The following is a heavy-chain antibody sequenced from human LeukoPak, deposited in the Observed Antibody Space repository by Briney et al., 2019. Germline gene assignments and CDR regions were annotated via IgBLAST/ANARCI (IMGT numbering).Heavy chain of an antibody. V-gene: IGHV1-2*02. CDR2: INPNSGGT. D-gene: IGHD3-16*01. J-gene: IGHJ4*02. CDR3: ARVMVTFGGVMDYFDY. Sequence: ASVKVSCKASGYTFTSYDINWVRQAPGQGLEWMGWINPNSGGTNYAQKFQGRVTMTGDTSISTAYMELSRLRSDDTAVYYCARVMVTFGGVMDYFDYWGQGTLVTVSS. CDR1: GYTFTSYD.